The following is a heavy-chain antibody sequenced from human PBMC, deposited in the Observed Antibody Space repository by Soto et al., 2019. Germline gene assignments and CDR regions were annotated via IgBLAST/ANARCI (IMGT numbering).Heavy chain of an antibody. V-gene: IGHV5-51*01. CDR2: IYPGDSDT. Sequence: PGESLKISCKGSGYSFTSYWIGWVRQMPGKGLEWMGIIYPGDSDTRYSPSFQGQVTISADKSISTAYLQWSSLKASDTAMYYCASPIAAAGFPNSGYAFDIWGQGTMVTVSS. D-gene: IGHD6-13*01. CDR3: ASPIAAAGFPNSGYAFDI. CDR1: GYSFTSYW. J-gene: IGHJ3*02.